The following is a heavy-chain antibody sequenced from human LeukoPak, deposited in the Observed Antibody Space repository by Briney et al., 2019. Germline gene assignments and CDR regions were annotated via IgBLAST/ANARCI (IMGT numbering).Heavy chain of an antibody. Sequence: SVKVSCKASGGTFSSYAISWVRQAPGQGLEWMGGIIPIFGTANYAQKFQGRVTITADKSASTAYMELSSLRSEDPAGYYCARYKGDYGDYLLGGDYYYMDVWGKGTTVTVSS. CDR1: GGTFSSYA. CDR2: IIPIFGTA. J-gene: IGHJ6*03. CDR3: ARYKGDYGDYLLGGDYYYMDV. D-gene: IGHD4-17*01. V-gene: IGHV1-69*06.